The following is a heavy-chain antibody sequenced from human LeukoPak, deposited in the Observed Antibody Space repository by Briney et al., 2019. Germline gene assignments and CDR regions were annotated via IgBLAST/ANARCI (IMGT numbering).Heavy chain of an antibody. V-gene: IGHV3-53*01. Sequence: GGSLRLSCAASGFTVSSNYMSWVRQAPGKGLEWVSVINSGGSTYYADSVKGRFTISRDNSKNTLYLQMNSLRAEDTAVYYCARLTTDTLVDYWGQGTLVTVSS. CDR1: GFTVSSNY. CDR2: INSGGST. J-gene: IGHJ4*02. CDR3: ARLTTDTLVDY. D-gene: IGHD4-17*01.